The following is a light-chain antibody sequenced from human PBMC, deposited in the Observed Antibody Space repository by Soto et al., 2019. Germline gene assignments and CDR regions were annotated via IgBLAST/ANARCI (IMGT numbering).Light chain of an antibody. CDR2: AAS. CDR3: QHARSFPIT. V-gene: IGKV1-12*01. J-gene: IGKJ5*01. CDR1: QNIDNW. Sequence: DIQMTQSPCSVSASVGDRVTITCRASQNIDNWIAWYQQKPGTAPKLLIYAASSLRGGVPSRFSGSGSGTAFTLTISSLQPEDFATYSCQHARSFPITFGQGTRLE.